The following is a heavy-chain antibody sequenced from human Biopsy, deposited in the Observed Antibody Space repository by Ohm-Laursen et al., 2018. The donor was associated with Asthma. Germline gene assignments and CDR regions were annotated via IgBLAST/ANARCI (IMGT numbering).Heavy chain of an antibody. CDR3: AKDVFPGWELRRGPDY. CDR1: GFTFSSYG. CDR2: IWYDGSNK. D-gene: IGHD1-26*01. Sequence: SLRLSCAASGFTFSSYGMHWVRQAPGKGLEWVAVIWYDGSNKYYADFVKGRFTISRDNSRNTLHLQMNSLRAEDTAVYYCAKDVFPGWELRRGPDYWGQGTLVTVSS. J-gene: IGHJ4*02. V-gene: IGHV3-33*06.